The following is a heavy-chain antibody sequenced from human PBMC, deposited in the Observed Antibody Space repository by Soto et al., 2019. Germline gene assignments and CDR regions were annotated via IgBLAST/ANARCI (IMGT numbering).Heavy chain of an antibody. V-gene: IGHV3-21*01. D-gene: IGHD2-21*01. CDR2: IASRSNYI. CDR3: ARNRRIAVEMDV. Sequence: PGGSLRLSCVASGFTFSDYNMNWVRQTPGKGLEWVSSIASRSNYIYYADSLKGRFTVSRDNARNSLYLQVDNLRAEDTAVYYCARNRRIAVEMDVWGQGTTVTVSS. J-gene: IGHJ6*02. CDR1: GFTFSDYN.